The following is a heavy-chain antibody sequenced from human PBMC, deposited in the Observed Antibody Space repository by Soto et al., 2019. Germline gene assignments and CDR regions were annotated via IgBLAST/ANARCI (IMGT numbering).Heavy chain of an antibody. CDR1: GYTFTNYD. Sequence: QVHLVQSGAEVKKPGASVKVSCKASGYTFTNYDINWVRQAPGQGLEWMGWISTYTGNTNYAQKLQGRVTMTTDTSTSTAYRDLRSLRSDDTAVYYCARGYYYGSGRPTPGGMDVWGQGTTVTVSS. J-gene: IGHJ6*02. D-gene: IGHD3-10*01. CDR3: ARGYYYGSGRPTPGGMDV. CDR2: ISTYTGNT. V-gene: IGHV1-18*01.